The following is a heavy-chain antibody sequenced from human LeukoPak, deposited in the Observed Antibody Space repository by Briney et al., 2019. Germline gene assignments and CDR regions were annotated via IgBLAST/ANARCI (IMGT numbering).Heavy chain of an antibody. Sequence: GGSLRLSCAASGFTFSSYSMNWVRQAPGKGLEWVSSISSSSSYIYYADSVKGRFTISRDNAKNSLYLQMNGLRAEDTAVYYCAREVIVGATTAWFDPWGQGTLVTVSS. V-gene: IGHV3-21*01. D-gene: IGHD1-26*01. CDR1: GFTFSSYS. CDR2: ISSSSSYI. CDR3: AREVIVGATTAWFDP. J-gene: IGHJ5*02.